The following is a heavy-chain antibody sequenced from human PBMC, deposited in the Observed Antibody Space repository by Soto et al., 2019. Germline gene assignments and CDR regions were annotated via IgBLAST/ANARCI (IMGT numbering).Heavy chain of an antibody. J-gene: IGHJ4*02. CDR2: IYHSGST. CDR1: GGSISSSNW. CDR3: ARDTYYVILTGRRSMFDY. V-gene: IGHV4-4*02. D-gene: IGHD3-9*01. Sequence: QVQLQESGPGLVKPSGTLSLTCAVSGGSISSSNWWSWVRQPPGKGLEWIGEIYHSGSTNYNPSLKSRVTISVAKSKNQFSLKLSSVTAADTAVYYCARDTYYVILTGRRSMFDYWGQGTLVTGSS.